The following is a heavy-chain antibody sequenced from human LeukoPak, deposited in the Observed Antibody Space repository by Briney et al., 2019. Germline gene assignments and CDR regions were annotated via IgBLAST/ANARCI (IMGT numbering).Heavy chain of an antibody. J-gene: IGHJ4*02. CDR3: ARKATIKPFDY. Sequence: GGSLRLSCAASGFTFSSYSMNWVRQAPGKGLEWVSSISSSSSYIYYADSVKGRFTISRDNAKNSLYLQMNSLRAEDTAVYYCARKATIKPFDYWGQGTLVTVSS. D-gene: IGHD5-24*01. V-gene: IGHV3-21*01. CDR1: GFTFSSYS. CDR2: ISSSSSYI.